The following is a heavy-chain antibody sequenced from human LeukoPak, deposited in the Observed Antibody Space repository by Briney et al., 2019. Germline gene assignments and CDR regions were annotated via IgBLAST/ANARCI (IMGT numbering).Heavy chain of an antibody. Sequence: ASVKVSCKASGYTFTGYYMHWVRQAPGQGLEWMGWINPNSGGTNYAQKFQGRVTMTRDTSISTAYMELSRLRSDDTAVYYCAKAIAVAGTSYFGDYWGQGTLVTVSS. CDR1: GYTFTGYY. D-gene: IGHD6-19*01. CDR3: AKAIAVAGTSYFGDY. V-gene: IGHV1-2*02. J-gene: IGHJ4*02. CDR2: INPNSGGT.